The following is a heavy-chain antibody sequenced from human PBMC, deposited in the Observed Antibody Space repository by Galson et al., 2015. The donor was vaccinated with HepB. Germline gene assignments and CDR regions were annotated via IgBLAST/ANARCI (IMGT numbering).Heavy chain of an antibody. J-gene: IGHJ4*02. D-gene: IGHD5-12*01. CDR3: ASLVGTGGRFDY. Sequence: SLRLSCAASGFTFSSYAMHWVRQAPGKGLEWVAVISYDGSNKYYADSVRGRFTISRDNSKNTLYLQMNSLRAEDTAVYYCASLVGTGGRFDYWGQGTLVTVPS. V-gene: IGHV3-30-3*01. CDR2: ISYDGSNK. CDR1: GFTFSSYA.